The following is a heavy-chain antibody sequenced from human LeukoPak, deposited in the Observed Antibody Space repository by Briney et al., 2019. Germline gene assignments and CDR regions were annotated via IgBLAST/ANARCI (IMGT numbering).Heavy chain of an antibody. CDR1: GFTFSNYG. D-gene: IGHD6-19*01. CDR2: ISYDGNNK. Sequence: GGSLRLSCSASGFTFSNYGMHWVRQAPGKGLEWVAAISYDGNNKYYADSVKGRLNISRDNSKDTLYVQMNSLRAEDTAVYYCAKDGAEQWLAYYLDYWGQGTLVTVSS. V-gene: IGHV3-30*18. CDR3: AKDGAEQWLAYYLDY. J-gene: IGHJ4*02.